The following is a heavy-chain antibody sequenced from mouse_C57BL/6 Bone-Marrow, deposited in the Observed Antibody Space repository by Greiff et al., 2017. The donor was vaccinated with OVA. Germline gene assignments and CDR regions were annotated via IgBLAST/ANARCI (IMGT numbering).Heavy chain of an antibody. J-gene: IGHJ2*01. CDR3: ASNYFDY. Sequence: QVQLQQSGAELARPGASVKLSCKASGYTFTSYGISWVKQRTGQGLEWIGAIYPRSGNNYYNEKFKGKSTLTADKSSSTAYMELRSLTYEDATVYFGASNYFDYWGQGTTLTVSS. CDR1: GYTFTSYG. CDR2: IYPRSGNN. V-gene: IGHV1-81*01.